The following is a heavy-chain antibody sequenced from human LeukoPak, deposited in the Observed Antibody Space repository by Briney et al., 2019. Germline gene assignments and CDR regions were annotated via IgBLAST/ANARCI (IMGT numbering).Heavy chain of an antibody. CDR2: INSDGSST. CDR3: ARGSAGWELLRAY. CDR1: GFTLSSYA. Sequence: GGSLRLSCAASGFTLSSYAMSWVRQAPGKGLVWVSRINSDGSSTSYADSVKGRFTISRDNAKNTLYLQMNSLRAEDTAVYYCARGSAGWELLRAYWGQGTLVTVSS. J-gene: IGHJ4*02. D-gene: IGHD1-26*01. V-gene: IGHV3-74*01.